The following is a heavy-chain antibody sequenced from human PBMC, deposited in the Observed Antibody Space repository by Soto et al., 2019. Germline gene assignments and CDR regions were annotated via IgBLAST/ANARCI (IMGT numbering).Heavy chain of an antibody. CDR1: GGTFSSYA. J-gene: IGHJ4*02. CDR3: ARGPLEGSLYFDY. Sequence: QVQLVQYGAEVKKPGAAVKVSCKASGGTFSSYAISWVRQAPGQGLEWMGGIIPIFGTANYAQKVQGRVTITADESTSTAYMELSSLRAEDTAVYYFARGPLEGSLYFDYWGQGTLVTVSS. CDR2: IIPIFGTA. V-gene: IGHV1-69*01.